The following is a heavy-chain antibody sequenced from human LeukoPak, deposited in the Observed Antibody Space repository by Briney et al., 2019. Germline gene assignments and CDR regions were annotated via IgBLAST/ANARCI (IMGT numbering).Heavy chain of an antibody. D-gene: IGHD3-10*01. CDR3: ARKLSLGGMDV. V-gene: IGHV3-21*01. J-gene: IGHJ6*02. CDR2: ISSSSSYI. CDR1: GFTFSSYS. Sequence: GGSLRLSCAASGFTFSSYSMNWVRQAPGKGLEWVSSISSSSSYIYCADSVKGRFTISRDNAKNSLYLQMNSLRAEDTAVYYCARKLSLGGMDVWGQGTTVTVSS.